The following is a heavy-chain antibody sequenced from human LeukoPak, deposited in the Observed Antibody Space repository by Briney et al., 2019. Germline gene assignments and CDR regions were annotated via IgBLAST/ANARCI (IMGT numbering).Heavy chain of an antibody. CDR3: ARYPGYCSGGICYEGFDI. V-gene: IGHV4-34*01. Sequence: SETLSLTCAVYGGSFSGYYWSWIRQPPGKGLEWIGEINHSGSTYYNPSLKSRVTISVDTSKNQFSLKLSSVTAADTAVYYCARYPGYCSGGICYEGFDIWGQGTMVTVSS. CDR1: GGSFSGYY. J-gene: IGHJ3*02. CDR2: INHSGST. D-gene: IGHD2-15*01.